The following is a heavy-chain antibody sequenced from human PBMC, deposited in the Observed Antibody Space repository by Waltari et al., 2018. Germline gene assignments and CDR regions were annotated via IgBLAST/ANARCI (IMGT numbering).Heavy chain of an antibody. Sequence: HLVESGGGVVQPGRSLRLSCVASGFSFSDYGIHWVRQAPGKGLEWVAVIWNDGSKKYYTDSVKGRFTVSRDNSKNTVHLHMNSLRTEDTAVYYWAREGSQESVSLDYWGQGTLVTVSS. J-gene: IGHJ4*02. CDR3: AREGSQESVSLDY. CDR1: GFSFSDYG. V-gene: IGHV3-33*01. CDR2: IWNDGSKK. D-gene: IGHD3-3*01.